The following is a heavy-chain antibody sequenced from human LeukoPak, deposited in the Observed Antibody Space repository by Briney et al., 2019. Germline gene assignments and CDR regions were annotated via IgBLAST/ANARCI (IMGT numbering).Heavy chain of an antibody. J-gene: IGHJ4*02. V-gene: IGHV3-30*04. CDR3: ARGGGGYNNRGFDY. Sequence: GGSLRLSCAASGFTFSSYVMHWVRQAPGKGLEWVAIISYDGSNEYYADSVKGRFTISRDNSKNTLYLQMNSLRAADTAAYYCARGGGGYNNRGFDYWGQGTLVTVSS. CDR1: GFTFSSYV. D-gene: IGHD5-24*01. CDR2: ISYDGSNE.